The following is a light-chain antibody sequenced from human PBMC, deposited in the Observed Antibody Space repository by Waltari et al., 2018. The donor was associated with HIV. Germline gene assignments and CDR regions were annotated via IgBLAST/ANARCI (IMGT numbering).Light chain of an antibody. Sequence: SYMLTQPPSVSVAPGETGRITCAGDNIGRGSARRYQQKAGQAPVLVIYYDIDRPSGIPERFSGSNSDNTATLTISRVEAGDEADYYCQVWDGDSNHVVFGGGTKLTVL. J-gene: IGLJ2*01. V-gene: IGLV3-21*04. CDR3: QVWDGDSNHVV. CDR2: YDI. CDR1: NIGRGS.